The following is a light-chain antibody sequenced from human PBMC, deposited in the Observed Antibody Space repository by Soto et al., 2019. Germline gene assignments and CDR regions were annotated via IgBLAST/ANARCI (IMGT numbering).Light chain of an antibody. V-gene: IGKV3-15*01. Sequence: IVMTQSPSTLSVSPGETATLSCRASQSVSSNLAWYQQKPGQAPRLLIYGASTRATGIPARFSGSGSGTEFTLTISSLQSEDFAVYYCQQYNNWPLTFGGGTKVDI. CDR1: QSVSSN. CDR3: QQYNNWPLT. J-gene: IGKJ4*01. CDR2: GAS.